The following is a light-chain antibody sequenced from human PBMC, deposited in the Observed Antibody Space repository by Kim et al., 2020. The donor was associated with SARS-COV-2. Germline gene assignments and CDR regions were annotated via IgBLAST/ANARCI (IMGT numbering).Light chain of an antibody. V-gene: IGKV3-15*01. J-gene: IGKJ2*01. CDR3: QHYDNWPPYT. Sequence: EIVMKQSPATLSVSPGDAVTLSCTASQSVNSNLAWYQQKRGQSPTLLIYGASTRATGVPARFSGRGFGTEFTFTISSLQSEDFAVYYCQHYDNWPPYTFGQGTKLEI. CDR2: GAS. CDR1: QSVNSN.